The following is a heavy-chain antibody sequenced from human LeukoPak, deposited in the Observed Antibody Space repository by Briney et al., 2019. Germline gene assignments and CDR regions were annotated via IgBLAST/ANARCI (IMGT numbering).Heavy chain of an antibody. CDR3: ARGGIAAHLRYGFQNWFAP. D-gene: IGHD6-25*01. CDR1: GASISSGGFS. V-gene: IGHV4-31*03. J-gene: IGHJ5*02. Sequence: PAQTLSLTCSVSGASISSGGFSWTWIRQHPGRGLEWIGYIYNSGSTYYSPSLQSRVTISVDTSKNQFSLNVRSVTAADTAVYYCARGGIAAHLRYGFQNWFAPWGQGTLVTVFS. CDR2: IYNSGST.